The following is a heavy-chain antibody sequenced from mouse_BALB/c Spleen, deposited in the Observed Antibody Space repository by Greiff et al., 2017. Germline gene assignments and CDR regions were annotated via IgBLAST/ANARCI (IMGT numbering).Heavy chain of an antibody. Sequence: QVQLQQSGPGLVQPSQSLSITCTVSGFSLTSYGVHWVRQSPGKGLEWLGVIWSGGSTAYNAAFISRLSISKDNSKSQVFFKMNSLQANDTAIYYCARRGLRGFDYWGQGTTLTVSS. D-gene: IGHD2-2*01. V-gene: IGHV2-2*02. CDR1: GFSLTSYG. J-gene: IGHJ2*01. CDR3: ARRGLRGFDY. CDR2: IWSGGST.